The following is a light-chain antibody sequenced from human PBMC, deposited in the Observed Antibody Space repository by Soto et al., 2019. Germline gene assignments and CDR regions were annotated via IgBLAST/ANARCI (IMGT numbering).Light chain of an antibody. J-gene: IGKJ1*01. CDR3: QQYNNWPPMA. V-gene: IGKV3-15*01. CDR2: GAS. Sequence: EIVMTQSPATLSVSPGERATLSCRASQSVSSNFAWYQQKPGQAPRLLIYGASTRATGIPARFSGSGSGTEVNLTISSLQSEDFAVYYCQQYNNWPPMAFGQGTKVEIK. CDR1: QSVSSN.